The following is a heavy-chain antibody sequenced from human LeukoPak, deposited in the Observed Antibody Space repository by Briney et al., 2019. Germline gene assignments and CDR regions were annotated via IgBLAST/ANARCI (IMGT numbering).Heavy chain of an antibody. CDR3: ASGGLDIVVVPAAIKTYYFDY. D-gene: IGHD2-2*03. CDR2: INHSGST. V-gene: IGHV4-34*01. CDR1: GGSFSVYY. Sequence: SETLSLTCAVYGGSFSVYYWSWIRQPPGKGLEWIGEINHSGSTNYNPSLKSRVTISVDPSKNQFSLKLSSVTAADTAVYYCASGGLDIVVVPAAIKTYYFDYWGQGTLVTVSS. J-gene: IGHJ4*02.